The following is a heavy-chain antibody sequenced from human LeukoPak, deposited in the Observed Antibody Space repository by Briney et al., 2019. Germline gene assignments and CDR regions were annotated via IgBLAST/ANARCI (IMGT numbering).Heavy chain of an antibody. Sequence: GGSLRLSCAASGFTFSSYAMSWVRQAPGKGREGGSAISGSGGSTYYADSGKGRFTISRDNSKNTLYLQMKSLRAEDTAVYYCAKDLQQLTSYFAYWGQGTLVTVSS. CDR1: GFTFSSYA. D-gene: IGHD6-13*01. J-gene: IGHJ4*02. V-gene: IGHV3-23*01. CDR2: ISGSGGST. CDR3: AKDLQQLTSYFAY.